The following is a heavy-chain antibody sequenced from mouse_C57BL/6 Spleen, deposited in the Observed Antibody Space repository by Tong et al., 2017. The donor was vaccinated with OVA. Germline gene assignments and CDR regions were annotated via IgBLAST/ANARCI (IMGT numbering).Heavy chain of an antibody. CDR3: TRSDITTGYFDY. V-gene: IGHV1-82*01. CDR1: GYTFTDYY. D-gene: IGHD1-1*01. J-gene: IGHJ2*01. CDR2: IYPGDGDT. Sequence: VQLQESGPELVKPGASVKIPCKASGYTFTDYYMHWVKQRPEQGLEWIGRIYPGDGDTNYNGKFKGKAILTADKSSSTAYMELRSLTSEDSAVYYCTRSDITTGYFDYWGQGTTLTVSS.